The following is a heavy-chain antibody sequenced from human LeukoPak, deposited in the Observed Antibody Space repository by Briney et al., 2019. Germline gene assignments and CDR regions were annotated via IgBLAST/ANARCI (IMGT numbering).Heavy chain of an antibody. CDR1: GFTFSSYG. J-gene: IGHJ3*02. D-gene: IGHD4-23*01. V-gene: IGHV3-30*18. CDR3: AKARVGNSDAFDI. CDR2: ISYDGSNK. Sequence: GGPLRLSCAASGFTFSSYGMHWVRQAPGKGLEWVAVISYDGSNKYYADSVKGRFTISRDNSKNTLYLQMNSLRAEDTAVYYCAKARVGNSDAFDIWGQGTMVTVSS.